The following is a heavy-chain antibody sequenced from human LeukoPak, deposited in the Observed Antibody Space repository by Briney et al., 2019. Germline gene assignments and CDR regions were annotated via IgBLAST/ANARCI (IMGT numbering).Heavy chain of an antibody. CDR2: IIPILGIA. Sequence: SVKVSCKASGGTFSSYAISWVRQAPGQGLGWMGRIIPILGIANYAQKFQGIVTITAYKSTSTAYMELSSLRSEDTAVYYCASLAGELNYYYYGMDVWGQGTTVTVSS. CDR3: ASLAGELNYYYYGMDV. V-gene: IGHV1-69*04. D-gene: IGHD3-10*01. J-gene: IGHJ6*02. CDR1: GGTFSSYA.